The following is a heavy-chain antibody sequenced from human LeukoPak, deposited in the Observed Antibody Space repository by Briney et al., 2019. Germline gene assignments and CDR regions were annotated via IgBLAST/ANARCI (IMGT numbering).Heavy chain of an antibody. CDR2: MNPNSGNT. CDR1: GYTFTSYG. CDR3: ARGLYYSSGSYSYYYYYMDV. V-gene: IGHV1-8*02. Sequence: ASVKVSCKASGYTFTSYGINWVRQATGQGLEWMGWMNPNSGNTGYAQKFQGRVTMTRNTSISTAYMELSSLRSEDTAVYYCARGLYYSSGSYSYYYYYMDVWGKGTTVTISS. J-gene: IGHJ6*03. D-gene: IGHD3-10*01.